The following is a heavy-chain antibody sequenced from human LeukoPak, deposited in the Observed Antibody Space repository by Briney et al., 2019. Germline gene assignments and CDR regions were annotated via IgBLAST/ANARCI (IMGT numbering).Heavy chain of an antibody. CDR3: AGDFDILTGYHSYFDP. V-gene: IGHV1-3*01. CDR2: INAGNGNT. J-gene: IGHJ5*02. CDR1: GYTFTSYA. Sequence: ASVKVSCKASGYTFTSYAMHWVRQAPGQRLEWMGWINAGNGNTKYSQKFQGRVTITRDTSASTAYMELSSLRSEDTAVYYCAGDFDILTGYHSYFDPWGQGTLVTVSS. D-gene: IGHD3-9*01.